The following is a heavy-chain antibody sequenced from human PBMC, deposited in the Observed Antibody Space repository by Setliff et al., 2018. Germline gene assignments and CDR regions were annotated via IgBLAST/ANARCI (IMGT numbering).Heavy chain of an antibody. CDR3: ARDRFYNSWSGTSITAPHDAFDI. D-gene: IGHD3-3*01. Sequence: ASVKVSCKASGYTLTNYYMHWVRQAPGQGLEWMGIINPSGGLTRYAQKFQGRVTMTRDTSTSTVFMEVISLRSEDSAVYFCARDRFYNSWSGTSITAPHDAFDIWGQGTMVTVSS. J-gene: IGHJ3*02. CDR1: GYTLTNYY. V-gene: IGHV1-46*03. CDR2: INPSGGLT.